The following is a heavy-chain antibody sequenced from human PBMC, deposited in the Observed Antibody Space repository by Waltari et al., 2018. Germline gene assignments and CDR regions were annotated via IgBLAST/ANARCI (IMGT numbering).Heavy chain of an antibody. CDR2: IIPLFGKT. V-gene: IGHV1-69*01. Sequence: QVQLLQSGAEVKKPGSSVKVSCKASGGSFRNYAISWVRQAPGQGLEWMGEIIPLFGKTNYAQKLQGRVTITADESTSTAYMELSSLRSEDTAVYYCARGRVAGTFVYFDYWGQGTLVTVSS. J-gene: IGHJ4*02. CDR3: ARGRVAGTFVYFDY. D-gene: IGHD6-19*01. CDR1: GGSFRNYA.